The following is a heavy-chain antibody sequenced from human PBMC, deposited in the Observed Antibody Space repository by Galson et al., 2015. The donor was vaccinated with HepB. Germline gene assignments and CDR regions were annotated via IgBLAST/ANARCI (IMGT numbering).Heavy chain of an antibody. CDR3: AIQDLKTSR. J-gene: IGHJ4*02. Sequence: SLRLSCAASGFTFRNYAMRWVRQAPGKGLEWVSSIIGSGSSTYYADSVKGRFTISRDNSKNTVYLQMNSLRVEDTAIYYCAIQDLKTSRWGQGILVTVSS. V-gene: IGHV3-23*01. CDR1: GFTFRNYA. D-gene: IGHD3-3*01. CDR2: IIGSGSST.